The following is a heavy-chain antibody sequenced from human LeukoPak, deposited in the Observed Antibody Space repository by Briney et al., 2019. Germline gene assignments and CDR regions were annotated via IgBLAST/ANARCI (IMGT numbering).Heavy chain of an antibody. J-gene: IGHJ4*02. D-gene: IGHD5-12*01. CDR3: ARGYSGYVFDY. Sequence: GGSLRLSCAASGFTFSGYFMNWVRQAPGKGLEWISYISSSSSTIYYADSVKSRFTISRDNAKNSLHLQMSSLRDEDTAVYFCARGYSGYVFDYWGQGTLVTVSS. CDR2: ISSSSSTI. V-gene: IGHV3-48*02. CDR1: GFTFSGYF.